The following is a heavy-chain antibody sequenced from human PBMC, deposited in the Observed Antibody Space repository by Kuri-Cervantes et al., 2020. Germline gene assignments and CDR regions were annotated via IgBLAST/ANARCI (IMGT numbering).Heavy chain of an antibody. J-gene: IGHJ4*02. D-gene: IGHD3-22*01. CDR1: GFTVSSNY. CDR3: AKDKHYYDSSGIFPL. CDR2: IYSGGST. V-gene: IGHV3-53*01. Sequence: GESLKISCAASGFTVSSNYMSWVRQAPGKGLEWVSVIYSGGSTYYADSVKGRFTTSRDNSKNTLYLQMNSLRAEDTVVYYCAKDKHYYDSSGIFPLWGQGTLVTVSS.